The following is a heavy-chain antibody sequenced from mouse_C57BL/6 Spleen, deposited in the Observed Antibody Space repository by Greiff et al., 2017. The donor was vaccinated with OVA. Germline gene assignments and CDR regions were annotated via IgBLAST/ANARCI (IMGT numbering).Heavy chain of an antibody. CDR1: GYTFTSYW. CDR3: ARVRDYYSNYNAMDY. V-gene: IGHV1-61*01. Sequence: QVQLQQPGAELVRPGSSVKLSCKASGYTFTSYWMDWVKQRPGQGLEWIGNIYPSDSETHYNQKFKDKATLTVDKSSSTAYMQLSSLTSEDSAVYYCARVRDYYSNYNAMDYWGQGTSVTVSS. CDR2: IYPSDSET. D-gene: IGHD2-5*01. J-gene: IGHJ4*01.